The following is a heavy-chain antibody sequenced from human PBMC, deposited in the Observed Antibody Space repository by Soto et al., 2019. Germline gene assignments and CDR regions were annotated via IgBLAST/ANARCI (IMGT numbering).Heavy chain of an antibody. Sequence: SETLSLTCAVSGYSISSGYYWGWIRQPPGKGLEWIGSIYHSGSTYYNPSLKSRVTISVDTSKNQFSLKLSSVTTADTAVYYCARGSVVATIYFDYWGQGTLVTVSS. CDR1: GYSISSGYY. D-gene: IGHD5-12*01. CDR3: ARGSVVATIYFDY. V-gene: IGHV4-38-2*01. J-gene: IGHJ4*02. CDR2: IYHSGST.